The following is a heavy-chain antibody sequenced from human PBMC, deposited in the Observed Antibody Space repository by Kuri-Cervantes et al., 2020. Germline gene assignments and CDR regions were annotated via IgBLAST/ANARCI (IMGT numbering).Heavy chain of an antibody. CDR2: ISGSSGST. V-gene: IGHV3-23*01. J-gene: IGHJ4*02. CDR3: TRTFYYDGSGYYTFDY. CDR1: GFTFSSYA. D-gene: IGHD3-22*01. Sequence: GGSLRLSCAASGFTFSSYAMRWVRQAPGKRLEWVSGISGSSGSTYYADSVEGRFTISRDNSKNTLYLQMNSLRAEDTAVYYCTRTFYYDGSGYYTFDYWGQGTLVTVSS.